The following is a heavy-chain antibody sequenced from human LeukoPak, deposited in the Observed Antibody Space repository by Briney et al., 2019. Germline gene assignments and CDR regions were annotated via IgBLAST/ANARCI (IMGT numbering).Heavy chain of an antibody. CDR2: IYTSGST. J-gene: IGHJ4*02. CDR1: GGSPSSGSYY. CDR3: ARGAAGTGAADY. Sequence: SESLSLTCTVSGGSPSSGSYYWGWTRQPAGKGLEWIGRIYTSGSTNYNPSLKSRLTISVDSSKNQFSLRLSSVTAADTAVYFCARGAAGTGAADYWGQGTLVSVSS. V-gene: IGHV4-61*02. D-gene: IGHD6-13*01.